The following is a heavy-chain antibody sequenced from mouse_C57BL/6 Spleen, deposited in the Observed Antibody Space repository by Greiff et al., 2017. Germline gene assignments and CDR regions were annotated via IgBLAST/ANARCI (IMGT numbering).Heavy chain of an antibody. CDR1: GYSFTGYF. CDR3: ARYYDYDSAMDY. Sequence: EVQLQQSGPELVKPGDSVKISCKASGYSFTGYFMNWVMQSHGKSLEWIGRINPYNGDTFYNQKFKGKATLTVDKSSSTAHMELRSLTSEDSAVYYCARYYDYDSAMDYWGQGTSVTVSS. D-gene: IGHD2-4*01. V-gene: IGHV1-20*01. J-gene: IGHJ4*01. CDR2: INPYNGDT.